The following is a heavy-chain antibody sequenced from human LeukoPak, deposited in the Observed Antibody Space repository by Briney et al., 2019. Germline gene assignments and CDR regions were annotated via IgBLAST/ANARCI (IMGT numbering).Heavy chain of an antibody. V-gene: IGHV4-34*01. D-gene: IGHD2-15*01. CDR2: INHSGST. J-gene: IGHJ4*02. CDR3: ARGFGYCSGGSCRTYYYFDY. CDR1: GGSFSGYY. Sequence: SETLSLTCAVYGGSFSGYYWSWIRQPPGKGLEWIGEINHSGSTNYNPSLKSRVTISVDTSKNQFSLKLSSVTAADTAVYYCARGFGYCSGGSCRTYYYFDYWGQGTPVTVSS.